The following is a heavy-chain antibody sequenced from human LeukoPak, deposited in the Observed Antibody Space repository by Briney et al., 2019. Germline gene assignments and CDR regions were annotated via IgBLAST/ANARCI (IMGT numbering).Heavy chain of an antibody. D-gene: IGHD3-3*01. CDR1: GFTFSRHG. CDR3: ARDRAWNYFDY. Sequence: GGSLRLSCAPSGFTFSRHGMHWVRQAPGKGLEWVAIISNDGSRKYYVHSVEGRFTISRDNSKNTLYLQMDSLRAEDTAVYYCARDRAWNYFDYWGQGTLVTVSS. J-gene: IGHJ4*02. CDR2: ISNDGSRK. V-gene: IGHV3-30*03.